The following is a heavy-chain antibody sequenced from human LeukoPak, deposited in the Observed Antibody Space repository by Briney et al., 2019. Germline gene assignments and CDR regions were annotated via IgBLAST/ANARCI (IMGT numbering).Heavy chain of an antibody. J-gene: IGHJ1*01. CDR2: ISGSGGST. V-gene: IGHV3-23*01. CDR3: VKVYWGQFHH. Sequence: GGSLRLSCAASGFTFSSYAMSWVRQAPGKGLEWVSAISGSGGSTYYADSVKGRFTISRDNARNSAYLQMNSLRDEDTAIYYCVKVYWGQFHHWGQGIVVTVSS. D-gene: IGHD3-16*01. CDR1: GFTFSSYA.